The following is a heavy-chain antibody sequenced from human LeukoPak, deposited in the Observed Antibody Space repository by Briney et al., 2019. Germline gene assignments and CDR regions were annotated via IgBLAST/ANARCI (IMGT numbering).Heavy chain of an antibody. V-gene: IGHV3-7*01. CDR3: KSGGAAPGSFDY. CDR2: IKHDGSEQ. Sequence: GGSLRLSCAASGFTFTTYWMSWLRQAPGKGLQWVANIKHDGSEQYYVDSVKGRFTISRDNAKNSLFLQMNSLGVEDTAVYYCKSGGAAPGSFDYWGHGALVTVSS. CDR1: GFTFTTYW. J-gene: IGHJ4*01. D-gene: IGHD1-26*01.